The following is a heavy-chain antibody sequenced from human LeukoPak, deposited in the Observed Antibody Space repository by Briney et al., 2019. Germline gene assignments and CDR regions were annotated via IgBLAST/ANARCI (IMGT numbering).Heavy chain of an antibody. J-gene: IGHJ3*02. CDR3: ARYHISLNYDFWSGSPDAFDI. V-gene: IGHV1-8*01. Sequence: ASVKVSCKASGYTFTSYDINWVRQATGQGLEWMGWMNPNSGNTGYAQKFQGRVTMTRNTSISTAYMELSSLRSEDTAVYYCARYHISLNYDFWSGSPDAFDIWGQGTMVTVSS. D-gene: IGHD3-3*01. CDR1: GYTFTSYD. CDR2: MNPNSGNT.